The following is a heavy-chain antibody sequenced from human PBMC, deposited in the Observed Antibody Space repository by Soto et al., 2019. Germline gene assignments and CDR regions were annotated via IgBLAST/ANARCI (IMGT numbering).Heavy chain of an antibody. J-gene: IGHJ4*02. V-gene: IGHV3-23*01. D-gene: IGHD1-7*01. Sequence: GWSLRLSCAASGFTFSTYAMAWVRQAPGKGLEWVSFVSASGLNTDYADPAKGRFYISRDNSKNTVSLHMNSLRAEDTALYYCAKDRTRRNSGYFFDYWGQGTTGTVSS. CDR2: VSASGLNT. CDR1: GFTFSTYA. CDR3: AKDRTRRNSGYFFDY.